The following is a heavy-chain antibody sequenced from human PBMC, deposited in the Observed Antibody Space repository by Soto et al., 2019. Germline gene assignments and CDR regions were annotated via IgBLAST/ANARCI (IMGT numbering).Heavy chain of an antibody. Sequence: LRLSCAASGFTFSSYGMHWVRQAPGKGLEWVAVISYDGSNKYYADSVKGRFTISRDNSKNTLYLQMNSLRAEDTAVYYCAKDPLGWLGAFDIWGQGTMVTVSS. J-gene: IGHJ3*02. V-gene: IGHV3-30*18. CDR3: AKDPLGWLGAFDI. CDR1: GFTFSSYG. CDR2: ISYDGSNK. D-gene: IGHD6-19*01.